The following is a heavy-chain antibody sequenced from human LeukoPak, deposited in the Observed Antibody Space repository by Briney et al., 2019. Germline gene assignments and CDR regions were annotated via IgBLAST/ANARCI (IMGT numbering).Heavy chain of an antibody. V-gene: IGHV1-46*01. J-gene: IGHJ4*02. CDR2: INPSGGST. Sequence: ASVKVSCKASGYTFTSYYMHWVRQAPGQGLEWMGIINPSGGSTSYAQKFQGRVTMTRDTSTSTVYMELSSLRSEDTAVYYCARVNPRYYGSGSYYLLDYWGQGTLVTVSS. CDR3: ARVNPRYYGSGSYYLLDY. D-gene: IGHD3-10*01. CDR1: GYTFTSYY.